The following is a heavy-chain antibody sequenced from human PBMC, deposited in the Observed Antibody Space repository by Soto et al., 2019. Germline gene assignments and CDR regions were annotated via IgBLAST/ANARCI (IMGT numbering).Heavy chain of an antibody. CDR2: IIPIFGTA. J-gene: IGHJ4*02. Sequence: SVKGSWKGAGGSLSGDTSSWVRQAPGQGLEWMGGIIPIFGTANYAQKFQGRVTITADKSTSTSYMKLSSLRSEDTAVYYCASLSYDFWSGYFLGYFDYWGQGPLVTVSS. V-gene: IGHV1-69*06. CDR3: ASLSYDFWSGYFLGYFDY. D-gene: IGHD3-3*01. CDR1: GGSLSGDT.